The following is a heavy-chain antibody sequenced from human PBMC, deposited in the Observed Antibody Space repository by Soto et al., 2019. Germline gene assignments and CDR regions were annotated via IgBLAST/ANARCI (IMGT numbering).Heavy chain of an antibody. J-gene: IGHJ1*01. CDR3: AKGKCLVPRYFQH. CDR2: ISGSGGST. CDR1: GFTFSSYA. D-gene: IGHD6-19*01. V-gene: IGHV3-23*01. Sequence: PWGSLRLSCAASGFTFSSYAMSWVRQAPGKGLEWVSAISGSGGSTYYADSVKGRFTISRDNSKNTLYLQMNSLRAEDTAVYYCAKGKCLVPRYFQHWGQGTLVTVSS.